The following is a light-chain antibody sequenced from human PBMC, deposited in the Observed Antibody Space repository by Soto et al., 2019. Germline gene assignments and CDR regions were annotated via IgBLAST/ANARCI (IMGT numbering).Light chain of an antibody. CDR2: TNN. J-gene: IGLJ1*01. V-gene: IGLV1-44*01. CDR1: SSNIGSNP. CDR3: AAWDDRLNALYV. Sequence: QSALTQPPSASGTPGQRVTISCSGSSSNIGSNPVNWYQQLPGTAPKLLIYTNNQRPSGVPDRFSGSKSGTSASLAISGLQSEDEADYYCAAWDDRLNALYVFGTGTKLTVL.